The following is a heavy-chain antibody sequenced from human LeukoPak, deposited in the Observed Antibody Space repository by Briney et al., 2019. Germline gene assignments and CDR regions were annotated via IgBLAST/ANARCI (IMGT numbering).Heavy chain of an antibody. V-gene: IGHV3-23*01. J-gene: IGHJ4*02. CDR1: GFTFSSYA. D-gene: IGHD6-13*01. CDR2: ISGSGDNT. Sequence: GGSLRLSCSASGFTFSSYAMSWVRQPPGKGLEWVSGISGSGDNTYYADSVKGRFTISRDNSKKTLYLHLNSLRVEDAAVYYCAKDGYSSIPGFHFEYWGQGTPVTVSS. CDR3: AKDGYSSIPGFHFEY.